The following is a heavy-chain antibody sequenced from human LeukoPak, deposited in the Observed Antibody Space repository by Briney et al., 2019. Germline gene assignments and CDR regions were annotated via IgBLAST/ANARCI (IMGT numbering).Heavy chain of an antibody. Sequence: GGSLRLSCAASGFTFSSHWMNWVRQAPGKGLEWVAHIKQDGSDEFYVDSVKGRFTISRDNAQNSLYLQMNSLRAEDTAVYYCARLQFYEAAGYFRHFDLWGRGTLVTVSS. D-gene: IGHD3-9*01. CDR1: GFTFSSHW. J-gene: IGHJ2*01. CDR2: IKQDGSDE. V-gene: IGHV3-7*01. CDR3: ARLQFYEAAGYFRHFDL.